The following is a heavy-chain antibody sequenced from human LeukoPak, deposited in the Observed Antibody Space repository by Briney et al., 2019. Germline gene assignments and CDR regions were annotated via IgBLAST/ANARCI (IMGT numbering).Heavy chain of an antibody. J-gene: IGHJ4*02. CDR3: ARSGPYSGSYDY. Sequence: PSETLSLTCTVSGSSISSGGYYWSWIRQHPGKGLEWIGYIYYSGSTYYNPSLKSRVTISVDTSKNQFSLKLSSVTAADTAVYCCARSGPYSGSYDYWGQGTLVTVSS. CDR2: IYYSGST. D-gene: IGHD1-26*01. V-gene: IGHV4-31*03. CDR1: GSSISSGGYY.